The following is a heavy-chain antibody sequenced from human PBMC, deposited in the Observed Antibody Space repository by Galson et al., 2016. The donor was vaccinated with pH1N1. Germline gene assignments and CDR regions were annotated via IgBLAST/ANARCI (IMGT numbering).Heavy chain of an antibody. Sequence: SLRLSCAASGFTFSAYWMHWVRQAPGKGLVWVSRVYTDGGRTGYADSVRGRFTISRDNAKNTLYLQMSSLRAEDTAVYYCARGDDVGYFVDQWGQGTLVAGSS. CDR1: GFTFSAYW. V-gene: IGHV3-74*01. CDR2: VYTDGGRT. D-gene: IGHD5-18*01. CDR3: ARGDDVGYFVDQ. J-gene: IGHJ4*02.